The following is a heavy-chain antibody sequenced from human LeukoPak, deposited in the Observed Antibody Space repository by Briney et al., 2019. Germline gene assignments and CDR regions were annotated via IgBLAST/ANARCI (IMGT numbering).Heavy chain of an antibody. D-gene: IGHD6-19*01. V-gene: IGHV3-30*02. CDR1: GFTFSKYG. CDR2: IQYDGNNK. J-gene: IGHJ3*02. Sequence: GGSLRLSCAASGFTFSKYGMHWVRQAPGKGLEWLTFIQYDGNNKYYSDSVKGRFTISRDNAKNSLYLQMDSLRAEDTAVYYCARGRSSGWWRGAFDIWGQGTKVIVSS. CDR3: ARGRSSGWWRGAFDI.